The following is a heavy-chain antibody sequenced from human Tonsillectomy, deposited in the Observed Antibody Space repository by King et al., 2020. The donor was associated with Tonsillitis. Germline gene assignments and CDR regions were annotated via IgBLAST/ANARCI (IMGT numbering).Heavy chain of an antibody. CDR1: GGSISSYY. D-gene: IGHD5-18*01. V-gene: IGHV4-59*01. CDR2: IDYSGST. CDR3: ARDRSSGFQGSFEI. Sequence: VQLQESGPGLVKPSETLSLTCTVSGGSISSYYWSWIRQPPGKGLEWIGYIDYSGSTNYNPSLKSRVTISVDTSKNQFSLKLSSVTAADTAVYYCARDRSSGFQGSFEIWGQGTMVTVSS. J-gene: IGHJ3*02.